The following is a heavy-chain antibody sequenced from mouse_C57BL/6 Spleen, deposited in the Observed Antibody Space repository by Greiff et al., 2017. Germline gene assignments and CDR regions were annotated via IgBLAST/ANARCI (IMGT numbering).Heavy chain of an antibody. V-gene: IGHV1-66*01. J-gene: IGHJ4*01. CDR2: IYPGSGNT. CDR3: ARDGYDGYYDAMDY. D-gene: IGHD2-3*01. CDR1: GYSFTSYY. Sequence: VQQSGPELVKPGASVKISCKASGYSFTSYYIHWVKQRPGQGLEWIGWIYPGSGNTKYNEKFKGKATLTADTSSSTAYMQLSSLTSADCAVYYCARDGYDGYYDAMDYWGQGTSVTVSS.